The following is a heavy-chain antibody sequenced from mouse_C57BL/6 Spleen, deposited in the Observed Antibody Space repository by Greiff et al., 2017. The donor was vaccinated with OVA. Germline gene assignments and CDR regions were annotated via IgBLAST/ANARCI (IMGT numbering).Heavy chain of an antibody. J-gene: IGHJ3*01. CDR2: IYPGSGST. V-gene: IGHV1-55*01. Sequence: VQLQQPGAELVKPGASVKMSCKASGYTFTSYWITWVKQRPGQGLEWIGDIYPGSGSTNYNEKFKSKAILTVDTSSSTAYMQLSSLTSEDSAVYYCARGIYYDYDGAYWGQGTLVTVSA. CDR3: ARGIYYDYDGAY. CDR1: GYTFTSYW. D-gene: IGHD2-4*01.